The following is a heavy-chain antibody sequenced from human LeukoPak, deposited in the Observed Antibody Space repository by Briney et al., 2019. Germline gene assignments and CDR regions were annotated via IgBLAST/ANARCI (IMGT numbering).Heavy chain of an antibody. Sequence: SETLSLTCAVSGGSISSGGYSWSWIRQPPGKGLEWIGYIYHIGSTYYDPSLKSRVTISVDRSKNQFSLKLSSVTAADTAVYFCARAGGTMVRGVIINDAFDIWGQGTMVTVSS. J-gene: IGHJ3*02. V-gene: IGHV4-30-2*01. CDR3: ARAGGTMVRGVIINDAFDI. CDR1: GGSISSGGYS. D-gene: IGHD3-10*01. CDR2: IYHIGST.